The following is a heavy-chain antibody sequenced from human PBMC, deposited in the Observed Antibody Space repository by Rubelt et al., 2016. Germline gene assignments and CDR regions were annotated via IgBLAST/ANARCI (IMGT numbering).Heavy chain of an antibody. J-gene: IGHJ2*01. CDR2: IKSNIDGGTT. CDR3: VWDQLWGRYFHL. V-gene: IGHV3-15*07. CDR1: GFRFSDAW. D-gene: IGHD3-16*01. Sequence: EVQLVESGGRLVKPGESLRLSCAASGFRFSDAWMNWVRQAPEKGLEWVGRIKSNIDGGTTDYPSPWKGRVTISRDDSKTTGYLQMNSLKSEDTAVYYCVWDQLWGRYFHLWGRGTLVTVSS.